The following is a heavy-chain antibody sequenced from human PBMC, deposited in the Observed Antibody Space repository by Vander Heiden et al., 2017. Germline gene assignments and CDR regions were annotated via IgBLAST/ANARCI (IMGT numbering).Heavy chain of an antibody. CDR2: ISYDGSNK. Sequence: QVQLLESGGVVVQRGRSLSLSCAASGFTFSNYGMHWVPHAPGKGLEWVAVISYDGSNKDYADSVKGRFTISRDNSKNTLYLQMNSLRAEDTAVYYCAKDLYSSSWYPIFDYWGQGTLVTVSS. CDR3: AKDLYSSSWYPIFDY. V-gene: IGHV3-30*18. D-gene: IGHD6-13*01. CDR1: GFTFSNYG. J-gene: IGHJ4*02.